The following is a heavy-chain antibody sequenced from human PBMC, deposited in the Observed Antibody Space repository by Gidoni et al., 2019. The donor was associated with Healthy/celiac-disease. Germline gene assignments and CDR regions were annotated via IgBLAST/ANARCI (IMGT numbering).Heavy chain of an antibody. CDR2: IYYSGST. D-gene: IGHD6-19*01. CDR1: GGSISSSSYY. Sequence: QLQLQESGPGLVKPSETLSLTCTVSGGSISSSSYYWGWIRKPPGKGLEWIGSIYYSGSTYYNPSLKSRVTISVDTSKNPFSLTLSSVTAADTAVYYCARRYSSGWYPFDYWGQGTLVTVSS. CDR3: ARRYSSGWYPFDY. V-gene: IGHV4-39*01. J-gene: IGHJ4*02.